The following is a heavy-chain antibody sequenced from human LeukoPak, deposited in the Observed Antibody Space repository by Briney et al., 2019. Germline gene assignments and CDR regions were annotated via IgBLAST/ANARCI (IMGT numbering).Heavy chain of an antibody. Sequence: GGSLRLSCAASGFTFTDYWMSWVRQAPGKGLEWVANIKRDGSEKYYVDSVMGRFTISRDNAKNSLYLQMNSLRTEDTAVYYCARGRGSWYGVYFDYWGQGTLVTVSS. V-gene: IGHV3-7*01. J-gene: IGHJ4*02. CDR1: GFTFTDYW. CDR2: IKRDGSEK. CDR3: ARGRGSWYGVYFDY. D-gene: IGHD6-13*01.